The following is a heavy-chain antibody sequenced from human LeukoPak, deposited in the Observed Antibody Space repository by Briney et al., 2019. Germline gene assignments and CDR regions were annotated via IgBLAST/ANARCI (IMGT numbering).Heavy chain of an antibody. Sequence: ASVKVSCKASGYTFTSYYMHWVRQAPGQGLEWMGWINPNSGGTNYAQKFQGRVTMTRDTSISTAYMELSRLRSDDTAVYYRARDRDDSSGYYRETLFDYWGQGTLVTVSS. J-gene: IGHJ4*02. CDR2: INPNSGGT. D-gene: IGHD3-22*01. CDR3: ARDRDDSSGYYRETLFDY. CDR1: GYTFTSYY. V-gene: IGHV1-2*02.